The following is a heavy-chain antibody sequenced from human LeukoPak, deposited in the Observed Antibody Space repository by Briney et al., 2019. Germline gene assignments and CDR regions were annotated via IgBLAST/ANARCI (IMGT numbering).Heavy chain of an antibody. D-gene: IGHD6-6*01. J-gene: IGHJ3*02. V-gene: IGHV3-33*01. CDR2: IWYDGSNK. CDR3: ARTSIAARRANAFDI. CDR1: GFTFSSYG. Sequence: GRSLRLSCAASGFTFSSYGMHWVRQAPGKGLEWVAVIWYDGSNKYYADSVKGRFTISRDDSKNTLYLQMNSLRAEDTAVYYCARTSIAARRANAFDIWGQGTMVTVSS.